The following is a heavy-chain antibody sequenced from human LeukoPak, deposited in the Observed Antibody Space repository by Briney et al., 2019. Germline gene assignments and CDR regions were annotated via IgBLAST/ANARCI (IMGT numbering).Heavy chain of an antibody. J-gene: IGHJ4*02. D-gene: IGHD3-16*01. CDR2: FDPEDGET. CDR1: GYTLTELY. V-gene: IGHV1-24*01. Sequence: ASVKVSCKASGYTLTELYMHWVRQAPGKGLEWMGGFDPEDGETIYAQKFQGRVTMTEDTSTNTAYMELRSLRSDDTAAYYCAREGGWGSYEDSWGQGTLVTVSS. CDR3: AREGGWGSYEDS.